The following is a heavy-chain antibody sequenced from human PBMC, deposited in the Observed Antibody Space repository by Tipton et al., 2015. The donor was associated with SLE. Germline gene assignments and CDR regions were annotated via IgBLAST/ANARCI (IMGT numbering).Heavy chain of an antibody. CDR3: ARLFGSGI. V-gene: IGHV3-11*04. CDR2: ISGSATTK. Sequence: SLRLSCAASGFSFSDYYMGWIRQAPGKGLEWISYISGSATTKYYGDSVKGRFTISRDNAKKSLFLEMNSLRAEDTAVYYCARLFGSGIWGQGTLVTVSS. J-gene: IGHJ4*02. CDR1: GFSFSDYY. D-gene: IGHD3-10*01.